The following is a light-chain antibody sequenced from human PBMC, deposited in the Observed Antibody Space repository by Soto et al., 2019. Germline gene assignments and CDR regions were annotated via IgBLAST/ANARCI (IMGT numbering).Light chain of an antibody. J-gene: IGLJ2*01. CDR1: NIGSKS. V-gene: IGLV3-21*04. Sequence: SYELTQPPSVSVAPGKTARITCGGNNIGSKSVHWYQQKPGQAPVLVIYYDSDRPSGIPERFSGSNSGNTATLTISRVEAGDEADYYCQVWDSSSAGVFGGGTKLTVL. CDR2: YDS. CDR3: QVWDSSSAGV.